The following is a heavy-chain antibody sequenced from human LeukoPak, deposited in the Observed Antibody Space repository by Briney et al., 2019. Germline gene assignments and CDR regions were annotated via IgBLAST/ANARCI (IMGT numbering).Heavy chain of an antibody. CDR1: GGSFSGYN. V-gene: IGHV4-34*01. J-gene: IGHJ5*02. Sequence: SETLSLTCAVYGGSFSGYNWSWIRQPPGKGLEWIGEINHSGSTNYNPSLKSRVTISVDTSKNQFSLKLSSVTAADTAVYYCARESRSGWFDPWGQGTLVTVSS. CDR2: INHSGST. CDR3: ARESRSGWFDP.